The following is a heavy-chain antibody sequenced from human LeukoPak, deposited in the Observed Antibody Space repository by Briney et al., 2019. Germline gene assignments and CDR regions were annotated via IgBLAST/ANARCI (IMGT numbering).Heavy chain of an antibody. CDR3: ARPIFSSSGPFDY. J-gene: IGHJ4*02. CDR2: IYPGDSDT. V-gene: IGHV5-51*01. D-gene: IGHD6-19*01. CDR1: GYSFTSYW. Sequence: GESLKISCKGFGYSFTSYWIGWVRQMPGKGLEWMGIIYPGDSDTRYSPSFQGQVTISADKSISTAYLQWSSLKASDTAMYYCARPIFSSSGPFDYWGQGTLVTVSS.